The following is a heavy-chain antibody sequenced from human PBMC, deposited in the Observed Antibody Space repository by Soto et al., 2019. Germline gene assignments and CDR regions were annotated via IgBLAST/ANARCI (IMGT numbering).Heavy chain of an antibody. CDR1: GGTFSSYA. J-gene: IGHJ5*02. D-gene: IGHD3-22*01. V-gene: IGHV1-69*06. CDR3: ANSQYYYDSSGYSPLNWFDP. CDR2: IIPIFGTA. Sequence: SVNVSCKASGGTFSSYAISWVRQAPGQGLEWMGGIIPIFGTANYAQKFQGRVTITADKSTSTAYMELSSLRPEDTAVYYYANSQYYYDSSGYSPLNWFDPWGQGTLVTVSS.